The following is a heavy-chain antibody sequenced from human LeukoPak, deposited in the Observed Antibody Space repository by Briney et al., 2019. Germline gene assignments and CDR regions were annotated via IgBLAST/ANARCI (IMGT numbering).Heavy chain of an antibody. V-gene: IGHV4-39*01. D-gene: IGHD6-13*01. CDR1: GGSISSSSYY. CDR2: IYYSGST. J-gene: IGHJ4*02. CDR3: ARPYIAAAGIFDY. Sequence: SETLSLTCTVSGGSISSSSYYWGWIRQPPGKGLAWIGSIYYSGSTYYNPSLKSRVTISVDTSKNQFSLKLSSVTAADTAVYYCARPYIAAAGIFDYWGQGTLVTVSS.